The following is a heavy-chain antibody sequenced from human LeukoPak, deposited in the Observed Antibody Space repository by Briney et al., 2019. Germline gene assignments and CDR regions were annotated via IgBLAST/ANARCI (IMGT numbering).Heavy chain of an antibody. D-gene: IGHD2-2*01. CDR3: ARGPRGYCSSTSCYADLYYFDY. V-gene: IGHV1-69*13. J-gene: IGHJ4*02. CDR2: IIPIFGTA. Sequence: SVKVSCKASGGTFSSYAISWVRQAPGQGLEWMGGIIPIFGTANYAQKFQGRVTITADESTSTAYMELSSLRSEDTAVYYCARGPRGYCSSTSCYADLYYFDYWGQGALVTVSS. CDR1: GGTFSSYA.